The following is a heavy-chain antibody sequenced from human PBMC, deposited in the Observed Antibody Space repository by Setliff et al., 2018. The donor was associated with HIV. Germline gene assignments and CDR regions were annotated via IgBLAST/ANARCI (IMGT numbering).Heavy chain of an antibody. V-gene: IGHV4-38-2*01. CDR1: GYSISSGYY. J-gene: IGHJ4*02. CDR2: IYHNGIT. Sequence: PSETLSLTCGVSGYSISSGYYWGWIRQPPGKGLEWIGSIYHNGITYYNPSLKSRVTIAVDTSQNQFSLKLSSVTAADSAIYYCARRIYGNNPYFDYWSQGTLVTVSS. D-gene: IGHD4-17*01. CDR3: ARRIYGNNPYFDY.